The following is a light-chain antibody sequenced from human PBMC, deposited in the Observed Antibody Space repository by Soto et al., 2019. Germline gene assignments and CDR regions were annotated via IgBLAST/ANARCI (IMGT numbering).Light chain of an antibody. CDR1: QSLSSTY. CDR2: GAS. J-gene: IGKJ1*01. Sequence: EIVFTHSPATLSLSPGEGATLSFRASQSLSSTYLAWYQQKPGQAPRLLIYGASSRATGIPNRFSGSGSGTDFTLTISRLEPEDFALYFCQKYDGSPLKFGQGTKVDIK. CDR3: QKYDGSPLK. V-gene: IGKV3-20*01.